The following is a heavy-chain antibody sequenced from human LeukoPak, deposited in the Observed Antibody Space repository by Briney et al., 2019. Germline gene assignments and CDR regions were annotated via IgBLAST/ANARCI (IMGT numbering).Heavy chain of an antibody. V-gene: IGHV4-30-4*01. CDR1: GGSISSGDYY. D-gene: IGHD2-2*01. CDR2: IYYSGST. J-gene: IGHJ6*02. Sequence: SQTLSLTCTVSGGSISSGDYYWSWIRQPPGRGLEWIGYIYYSGSTYYNPSLKRRVTISVETSKNQFSLKLSSVTAADTAVYYCARQCSSTSCYGYYGMDVWGQGTTVTVSS. CDR3: ARQCSSTSCYGYYGMDV.